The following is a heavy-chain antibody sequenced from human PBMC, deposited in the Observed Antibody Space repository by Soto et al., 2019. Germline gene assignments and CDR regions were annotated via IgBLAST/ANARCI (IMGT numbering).Heavy chain of an antibody. D-gene: IGHD2-15*01. J-gene: IGHJ6*03. Sequence: QLQLQESGPGLVKPSETLSLTCTVSGGSISSSSYYWGWIRQPPGKGLEWIGSIYYSGSTYYNPSLKSRVTISVDTSKNQFSLKLSSVTAADTAVYYCARRKEVVVAARYYYYYMDVWGNGTTVTVSS. CDR3: ARRKEVVVAARYYYYYMDV. V-gene: IGHV4-39*01. CDR1: GGSISSSSYY. CDR2: IYYSGST.